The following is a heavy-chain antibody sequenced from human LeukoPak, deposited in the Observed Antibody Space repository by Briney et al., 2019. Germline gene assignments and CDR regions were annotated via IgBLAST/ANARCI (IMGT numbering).Heavy chain of an antibody. J-gene: IGHJ4*02. CDR2: ISAYNGNT. CDR3: ARWGGPETSDFTWNY. CDR1: GYTLTSYG. V-gene: IGHV1-18*01. Sequence: ASVKVSCKASGYTLTSYGISWVRQAPGQGLEWMGWISAYNGNTNYAQKLQGRVTMTTDTSTSTAYMELRSLRSEETAIYYCARWGGPETSDFTWNYWGQGTQVTVSS. D-gene: IGHD3-3*01.